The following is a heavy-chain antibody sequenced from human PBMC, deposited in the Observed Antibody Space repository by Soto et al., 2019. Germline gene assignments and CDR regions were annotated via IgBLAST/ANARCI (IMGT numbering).Heavy chain of an antibody. CDR2: INHSGST. J-gene: IGHJ6*02. CDR1: GGSFSGYY. V-gene: IGHV4-34*01. Sequence: SETLSLTCAVYGGSFSGYYWSWIRQPPGKGLEWIGEINHSGSTNYNPSLKSRVTISVDTSKNQFSLKLSSVTAADTAVYYCARGLKKGRHCTNGVCGRRYYYYYGMDVWGQGTTVTVSS. CDR3: ARGLKKGRHCTNGVCGRRYYYYYGMDV. D-gene: IGHD2-8*01.